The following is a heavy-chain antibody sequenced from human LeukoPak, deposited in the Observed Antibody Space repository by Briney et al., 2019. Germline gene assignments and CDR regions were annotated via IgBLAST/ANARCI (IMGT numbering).Heavy chain of an antibody. CDR2: IYHSGST. Sequence: PSETLSLTCTVSGYSISSGYYWGWIRQPPGKGLEWIGSIYHSGSTYYNPSLKSRVTISVDTSKNQFSLKLSSVTGADTAVYYCARNPRDYSNYVFDYWGQGTLVTVPS. V-gene: IGHV4-38-2*02. J-gene: IGHJ4*02. D-gene: IGHD4-11*01. CDR1: GYSISSGYY. CDR3: ARNPRDYSNYVFDY.